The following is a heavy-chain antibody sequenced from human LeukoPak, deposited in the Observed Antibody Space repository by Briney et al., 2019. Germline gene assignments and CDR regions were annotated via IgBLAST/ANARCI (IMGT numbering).Heavy chain of an antibody. CDR1: GGSFSRYY. Sequence: SETLSLTCAAYGGSFSRYYWNWIRQPPGKGLEWIGEIDRSGSTSYSPSLKSRVTMSVDTSKNQFSLMLHSVTAADTAVYYCARAVPRRTTVAPAHLDYWGQGTQVTVSS. V-gene: IGHV4-34*01. J-gene: IGHJ4*02. D-gene: IGHD4-11*01. CDR2: IDRSGST. CDR3: ARAVPRRTTVAPAHLDY.